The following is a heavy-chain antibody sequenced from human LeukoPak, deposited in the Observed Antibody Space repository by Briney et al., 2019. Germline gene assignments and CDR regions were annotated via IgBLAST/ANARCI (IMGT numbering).Heavy chain of an antibody. CDR1: GFTFRSYD. CDR2: IGYDGSNN. J-gene: IGHJ4*02. CDR3: AKSVVGSTAFFDY. V-gene: IGHV3-30*02. Sequence: GGSLRLSCAASGFTFRSYDIHWVRQAPGKGLEWVALIGYDGSNNHYADSVKGRFTISRDNSKNTLHLQMNSLRAEDTALYYCAKSVVGSTAFFDYWGQGTLVTVSS. D-gene: IGHD1-26*01.